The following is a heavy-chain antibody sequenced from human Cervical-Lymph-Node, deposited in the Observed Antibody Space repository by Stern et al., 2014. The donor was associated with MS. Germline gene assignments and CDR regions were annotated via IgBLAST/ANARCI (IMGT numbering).Heavy chain of an antibody. Sequence: VQLVQSGAELRKPGESLKISCKASGYSFTKYWIAWVRQMPGKGLEWMGIVYPGDSDTRYNPSFKGQVTISADKSISTAYLQLSSLKASDTAMFYCARVYSGTYYLCDSWGQGTLVTVSS. V-gene: IGHV5-51*03. CDR2: VYPGDSDT. CDR3: ARVYSGTYYLCDS. J-gene: IGHJ5*01. CDR1: GYSFTKYW. D-gene: IGHD1-26*01.